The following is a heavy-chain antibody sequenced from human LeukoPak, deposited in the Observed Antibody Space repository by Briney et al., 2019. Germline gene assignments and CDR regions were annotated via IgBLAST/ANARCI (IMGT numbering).Heavy chain of an antibody. CDR1: GYTFTSYD. V-gene: IGHV1-8*01. Sequence: ASVKVSCKASGYTFTSYDINWVRQATGQGLEWMGWMNPNSGNTGYAQKFQGRVTVTRNTSISTAYMELSSLRSEDTAVYYCAAVVGATKKGNWFDPWGQGTLVTVSS. CDR2: MNPNSGNT. J-gene: IGHJ5*02. CDR3: AAVVGATKKGNWFDP. D-gene: IGHD1-26*01.